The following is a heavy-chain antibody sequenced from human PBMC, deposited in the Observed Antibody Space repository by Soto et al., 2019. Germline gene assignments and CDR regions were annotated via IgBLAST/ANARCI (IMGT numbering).Heavy chain of an antibody. CDR2: INPNSGGT. D-gene: IGHD6-13*01. V-gene: IGHV1-2*02. J-gene: IGHJ6*02. CDR1: GYTFTGYY. Sequence: ASVKVSCKASGYTFTGYYMHWVRQAPGQGLEWMGWINPNSGGTNYAQKFQGRVTMTRDTSISTAYMELSRLRSDDTAVYYCARGIAEAGHLYYYYGMDVWGQGTTVTVSS. CDR3: ARGIAEAGHLYYYYGMDV.